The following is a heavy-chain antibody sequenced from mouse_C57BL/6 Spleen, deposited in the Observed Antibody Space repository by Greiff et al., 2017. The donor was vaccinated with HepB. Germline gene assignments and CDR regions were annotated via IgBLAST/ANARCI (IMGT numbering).Heavy chain of an antibody. Sequence: EVKLVDSGGGLVQSGRSLRLSCATSGFTFSDFYMEWVRQAPGKGLEWIAASRNKANDYTTEYSASVKGRFIVSRDTSQSILYLQMNALRAEDTAIYYCARDALYYSNYGSYWYFDVWGTGTTVTVSS. D-gene: IGHD2-5*01. CDR2: SRNKANDYTT. J-gene: IGHJ1*03. CDR1: GFTFSDFY. V-gene: IGHV7-1*01. CDR3: ARDALYYSNYGSYWYFDV.